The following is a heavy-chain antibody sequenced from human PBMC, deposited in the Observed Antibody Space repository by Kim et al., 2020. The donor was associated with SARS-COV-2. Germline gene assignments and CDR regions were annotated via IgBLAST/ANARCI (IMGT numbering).Heavy chain of an antibody. D-gene: IGHD3-3*01. CDR2: ISGSGGST. Sequence: GGSLRLSCAASGFTFSSYAMSWVRQAPGKGLEWVSAISGSGGSTYYADSVKGRFTISRDNSKNTLYLQMNSLRAEDTAVYYCAKDPLTIFGVVGLDAFDIWGQGTMVTVSS. J-gene: IGHJ3*02. CDR1: GFTFSSYA. V-gene: IGHV3-23*01. CDR3: AKDPLTIFGVVGLDAFDI.